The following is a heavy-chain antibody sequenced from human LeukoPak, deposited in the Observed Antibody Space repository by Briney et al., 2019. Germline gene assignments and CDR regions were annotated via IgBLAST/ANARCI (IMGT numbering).Heavy chain of an antibody. Sequence: GGSLRLSCAASGFTVSSNYMSWVRQAPGKGLEWVSIIYSGGNTYYADSVKGRFTISRDISKNTLYLQMNSLRAEDTAVYYCASSLVAGTRGLDYWGQGTLVTVSS. V-gene: IGHV3-66*01. J-gene: IGHJ4*02. D-gene: IGHD6-19*01. CDR3: ASSLVAGTRGLDY. CDR2: IYSGGNT. CDR1: GFTVSSNY.